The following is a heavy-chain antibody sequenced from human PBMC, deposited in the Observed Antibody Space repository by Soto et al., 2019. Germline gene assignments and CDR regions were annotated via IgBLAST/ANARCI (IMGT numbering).Heavy chain of an antibody. CDR2: IYYSGST. V-gene: IGHV4-39*01. D-gene: IGHD4-17*01. J-gene: IGHJ4*02. Sequence: QLQLQESGPGLVKPSETLSLTCTVSGGSISSSSYYWGWIRQPPGKGLEWIGSIYYSGSTYYNPSLNSRVTISVDTSKNQFSLKLSSVTAADTAVYYCMSTVTTYYFDYWGQGTLVTVSS. CDR3: MSTVTTYYFDY. CDR1: GGSISSSSYY.